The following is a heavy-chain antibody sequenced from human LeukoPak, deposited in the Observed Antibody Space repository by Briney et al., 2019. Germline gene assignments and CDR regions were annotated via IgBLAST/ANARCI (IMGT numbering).Heavy chain of an antibody. CDR3: ARDNQCWGFGELSA. D-gene: IGHD3-10*01. CDR2: ISYDGSNK. CDR1: GFTFSSYA. V-gene: IGHV3-30*04. J-gene: IGHJ4*02. Sequence: AGGSLRLSCAASGFTFSSYAMSWVRQAPGKGLEWVAVISYDGSNKYYADSVKGRFTISRDNSKNTLYLQMNSLRAEDTAVYYCARDNQCWGFGELSAWGQGTLVTVSS.